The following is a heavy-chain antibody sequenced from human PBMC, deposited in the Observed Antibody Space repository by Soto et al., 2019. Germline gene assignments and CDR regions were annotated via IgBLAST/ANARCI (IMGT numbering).Heavy chain of an antibody. CDR2: IYPGDSDT. J-gene: IGHJ6*02. D-gene: IGHD2-21*02. V-gene: IGHV5-51*01. Sequence: GESLKISCKGSGYSFTSYWIGWVRQMPGKGLEWMGIIYPGDSDTRYSPSFQGQVTLSADKSISTAYLQWSSLKASDTAMYYCASSYCGGDCSAGYYYGMDVWGQGTTVTVSS. CDR3: ASSYCGGDCSAGYYYGMDV. CDR1: GYSFTSYW.